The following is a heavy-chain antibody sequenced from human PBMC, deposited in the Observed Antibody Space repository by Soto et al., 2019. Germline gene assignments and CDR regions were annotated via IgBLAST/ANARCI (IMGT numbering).Heavy chain of an antibody. J-gene: IGHJ4*02. CDR3: ARGLSRRYFDWPITPHMYYFDY. CDR2: INHSGST. Sequence: PSETLSLTCAVYGGSFSGYYWSWIRQPPGKGLEWIGEINHSGSTNYNPSLKSRVTISVDTSKNQFSLKLSSVTAADTAVYYCARGLSRRYFDWPITPHMYYFDYWGQGTLVTVSS. CDR1: GGSFSGYY. D-gene: IGHD3-9*01. V-gene: IGHV4-34*01.